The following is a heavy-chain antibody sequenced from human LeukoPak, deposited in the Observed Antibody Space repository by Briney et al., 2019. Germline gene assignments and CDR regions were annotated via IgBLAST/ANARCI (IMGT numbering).Heavy chain of an antibody. CDR3: ARNNGPVLEP. V-gene: IGHV4-59*08. CDR2: MYHSGNT. D-gene: IGHD1-14*01. Sequence: SETLSLTCTVSGASISSYYWSWIRQPPGKGLEWIGYMYHSGNTNYNPSLKSRVTISVDTSKNLFSLNLSSVTAADTAVYYCARNNGPVLEPWGQGSLVTVSS. CDR1: GASISSYY. J-gene: IGHJ5*02.